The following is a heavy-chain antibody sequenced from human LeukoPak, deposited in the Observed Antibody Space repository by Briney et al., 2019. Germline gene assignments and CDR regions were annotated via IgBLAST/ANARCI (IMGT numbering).Heavy chain of an antibody. Sequence: SETLSLTCAVYGGSFSGYYWSWIRQPPGKGLEWIGEINYSGSTNYNPSLKSRVTISVDTSKNQFSLKLSSVTAADTAVYYCARARAFPMVRGVTKRLYFDYWGQGTLVTVSS. J-gene: IGHJ4*02. CDR2: INYSGST. D-gene: IGHD3-10*01. CDR3: ARARAFPMVRGVTKRLYFDY. CDR1: GGSFSGYY. V-gene: IGHV4-34*01.